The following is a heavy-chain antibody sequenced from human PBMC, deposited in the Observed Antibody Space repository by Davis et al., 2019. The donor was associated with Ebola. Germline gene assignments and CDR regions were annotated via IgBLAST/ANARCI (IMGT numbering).Heavy chain of an antibody. CDR2: MDPKNGNT. J-gene: IGHJ5*02. CDR3: ARTFHYGNTVNPNWFDP. D-gene: IGHD1-7*01. Sequence: ASVTVSCKASGYSFTSYDINWVRQAPGQGLEWVGWMDPKNGNTGYAQRFQGRVTLTRDTSISTAYLELSRLTSDDTAVYYCARTFHYGNTVNPNWFDPWGPGTLVTVSS. CDR1: GYSFTSYD. V-gene: IGHV1-8*01.